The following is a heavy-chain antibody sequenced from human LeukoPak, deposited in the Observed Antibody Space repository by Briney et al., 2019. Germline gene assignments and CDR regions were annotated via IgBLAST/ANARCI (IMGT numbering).Heavy chain of an antibody. CDR3: ARGLGPYYFDY. V-gene: IGHV4-59*01. CDR1: GGSISSYY. Sequence: SETLSLTCTVSGGSISSYYWSWIRQPPGKGLEWIGYIYYSGSTNYNPSLKSRVTISVDTSKNQFSLKLSSLTAADTAVYYCARGLGPYYFDYWGQGTLVTVSS. J-gene: IGHJ4*02. CDR2: IYYSGST.